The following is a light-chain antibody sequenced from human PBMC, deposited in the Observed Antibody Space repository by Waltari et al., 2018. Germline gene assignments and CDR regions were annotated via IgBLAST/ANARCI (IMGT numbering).Light chain of an antibody. V-gene: IGKV3-11*01. CDR3: QHRHSWPLT. CDR1: QSVSSY. CDR2: DAF. Sequence: ELVWTQSPDNLYLSTGERATLSCRASQSVSSYLAWYQQKPGEAPRFLIYDAFNMATRIPARLSGSESGTDFTLTITSLVPEDFYCQHRHSWPLTFGGGTKVEIK. J-gene: IGKJ4*01.